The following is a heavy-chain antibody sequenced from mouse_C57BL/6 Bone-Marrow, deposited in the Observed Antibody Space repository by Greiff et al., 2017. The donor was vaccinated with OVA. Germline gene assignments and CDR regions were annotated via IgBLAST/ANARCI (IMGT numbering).Heavy chain of an antibody. D-gene: IGHD2-3*01. CDR3: TGGYYGFAY. CDR1: GYTFTDYY. J-gene: IGHJ3*01. CDR2: INPNNGGT. V-gene: IGHV1-26*01. Sequence: EVQLQQSGPELVKPGASVKISCKASGYTFTDYYMNWVKQSHGKSLEWIGDINPNNGGTSYNQKFQGKATITADTSSNTAYLQLSSLTSEDTAVYYCTGGYYGFAYWGQGTLVTVSA.